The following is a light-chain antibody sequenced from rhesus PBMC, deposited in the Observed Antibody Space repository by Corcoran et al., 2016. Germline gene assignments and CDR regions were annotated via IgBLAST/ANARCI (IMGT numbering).Light chain of an antibody. CDR2: KAS. J-gene: IGKJ1*01. Sequence: DIQMTQSPSSLSASVGDRVTITCRASQGISSWLAWYQQKQGKAPNLLISKASSLQSGVPSRFSGVGTGTDFTLTIRSLQPEDFATYYCQQYNSAPWTFGQGTKVEIK. V-gene: IGKV1-21*01. CDR1: QGISSW. CDR3: QQYNSAPWT.